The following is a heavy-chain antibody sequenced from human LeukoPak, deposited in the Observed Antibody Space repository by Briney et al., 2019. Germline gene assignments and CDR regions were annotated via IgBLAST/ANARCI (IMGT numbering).Heavy chain of an antibody. CDR3: ARVPAFYYGDYWTSSNYFDY. CDR2: IFQSGRT. J-gene: IGHJ4*02. V-gene: IGHV4-4*02. D-gene: IGHD4-17*01. CDR1: GGSISSTHW. Sequence: SETLSLTCAVSGGSISSTHWWSWVRQPPGKGLEWIGEIFQSGRTNYNPALKSRVTISVDKSRNQFSLKLSSVTAADTAVYYCARVPAFYYGDYWTSSNYFDYWGQGTLVTVSS.